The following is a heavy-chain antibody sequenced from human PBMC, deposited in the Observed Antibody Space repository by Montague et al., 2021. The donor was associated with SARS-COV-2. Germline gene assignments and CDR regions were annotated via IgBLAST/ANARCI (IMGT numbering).Heavy chain of an antibody. D-gene: IGHD6-13*01. CDR3: ARMSMSAAADH. Sequence: SETLSLTCSVSGTSITSSISITSITYYWGWFRQPPGKGLEWLGNFFFTTKTYYNPSLKGRVTISADTSKNQLSLKLRSVTAADTAIYYRARMSMSAAADHWGQGTLVTVSS. CDR2: FFFTTKT. V-gene: IGHV4-39*01. J-gene: IGHJ4*02. CDR1: GTSITSSISITSITYY.